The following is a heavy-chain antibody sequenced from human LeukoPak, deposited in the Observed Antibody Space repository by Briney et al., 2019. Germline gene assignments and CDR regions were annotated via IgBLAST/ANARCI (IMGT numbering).Heavy chain of an antibody. Sequence: GGSLRLSCLASGFSFSNYGMHGVRQAPGKGLGGGAVTWFEGTKEDYADSVKGRFTISRDNSKNTLYMKMNSLRAEDTAVYYCAKETRVWSGIWNFDCWGQGTLVTVSS. V-gene: IGHV3-33*06. CDR1: GFSFSNYG. CDR2: TWFEGTKE. J-gene: IGHJ4*02. D-gene: IGHD3-3*01. CDR3: AKETRVWSGIWNFDC.